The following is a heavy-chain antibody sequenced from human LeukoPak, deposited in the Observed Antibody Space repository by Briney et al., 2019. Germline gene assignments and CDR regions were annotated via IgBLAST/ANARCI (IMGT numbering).Heavy chain of an antibody. CDR1: GGSITTYY. CDR3: AGAQLNLLVDFGMDV. V-gene: IGHV4-59*01. CDR2: INYSGST. D-gene: IGHD1-1*01. J-gene: IGHJ6*02. Sequence: SETLSLTCTVSGGSITTYYWTWIRQPPGKGLEWIGYINYSGSTNYNPSLKSRVTISVDTSKNQFSLKLSSVTAADTAVYYCAGAQLNLLVDFGMDVWGQGTTVTVSS.